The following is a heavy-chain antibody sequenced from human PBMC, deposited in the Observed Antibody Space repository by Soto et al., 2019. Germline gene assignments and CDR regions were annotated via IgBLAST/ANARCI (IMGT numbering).Heavy chain of an antibody. Sequence: GGSLRLSCAASGFTFSSYDMHWVRQATGKGLEWVSVIGTAGDTYYPGSVKGRFTISRENAKNSLYLQMNSLRVEDTAVYYCARDLGAVYYGMDVWGQGTTVTVSS. J-gene: IGHJ6*02. CDR3: ARDLGAVYYGMDV. D-gene: IGHD3-16*01. V-gene: IGHV3-13*04. CDR2: IGTAGDT. CDR1: GFTFSSYD.